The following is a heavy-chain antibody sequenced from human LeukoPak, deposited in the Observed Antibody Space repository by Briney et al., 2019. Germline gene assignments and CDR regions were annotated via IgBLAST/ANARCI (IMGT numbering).Heavy chain of an antibody. D-gene: IGHD1-26*01. J-gene: IGHJ4*02. CDR3: TTGYSGSYYGDSDY. CDR1: GFTFSNAW. V-gene: IGHV3-15*01. CDR2: IKSKTDGGTT. Sequence: PGGSLRLSCAASGFTFSNAWMSWVRQAPGKGLEWVGRIKSKTDGGTTDYAAPVKGRFTISRDDSKNTLYLQMNSLKTEDTAVYYCTTGYSGSYYGDSDYWGQGTLVTVSS.